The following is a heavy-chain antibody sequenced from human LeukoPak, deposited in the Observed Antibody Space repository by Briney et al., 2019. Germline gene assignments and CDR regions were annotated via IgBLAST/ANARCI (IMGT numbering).Heavy chain of an antibody. V-gene: IGHV3-23*01. Sequence: GGSLRLSCAASGFTFSTYSFSWVRQAPGKGLEWVSGISASGGDTFYADSVKGRFTISRDNSKNTLSLQMNSLRVEDTAIYYCAKDVRRCNGACTWGQGTLVTVSS. D-gene: IGHD2-8*01. CDR2: ISASGGDT. J-gene: IGHJ5*02. CDR3: AKDVRRCNGACT. CDR1: GFTFSTYS.